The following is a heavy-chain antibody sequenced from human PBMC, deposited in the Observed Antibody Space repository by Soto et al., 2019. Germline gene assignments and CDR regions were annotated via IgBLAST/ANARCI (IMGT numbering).Heavy chain of an antibody. Sequence: EVQLVESGGGLVQPGGSLRLSCAASGFTVSSNYMSWVRQAPGKGLEWVSVIYSGGSTYYADSVKGRFTISRDNSQNTLYLQMNSLRAEDTAVYYCARYRSSSEYGDYWGQGTLVTVSS. J-gene: IGHJ4*02. CDR3: ARYRSSSEYGDY. CDR1: GFTVSSNY. CDR2: IYSGGST. V-gene: IGHV3-66*01. D-gene: IGHD6-6*01.